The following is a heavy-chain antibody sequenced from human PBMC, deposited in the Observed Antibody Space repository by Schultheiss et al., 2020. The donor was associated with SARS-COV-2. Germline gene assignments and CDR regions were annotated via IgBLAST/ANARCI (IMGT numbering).Heavy chain of an antibody. J-gene: IGHJ4*02. Sequence: SQTLSLTCTVSGGSISSYYWSWIRQPPGKGLDWIGYIYYSGSTNYNPSLKSRVTISVDTSKNQFSLKLSSVTAADTAVYYCARRGGYFDYWGQGTLVTVSS. D-gene: IGHD3-16*01. CDR3: ARRGGYFDY. CDR2: IYYSGST. V-gene: IGHV4-59*08. CDR1: GGSISSYY.